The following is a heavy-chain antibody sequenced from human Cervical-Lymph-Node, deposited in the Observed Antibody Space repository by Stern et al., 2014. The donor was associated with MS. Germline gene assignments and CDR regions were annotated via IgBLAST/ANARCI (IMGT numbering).Heavy chain of an antibody. CDR3: ARRGVTTRFDY. J-gene: IGHJ4*02. D-gene: IGHD3-3*01. Sequence: MQLVQSGAEVRKPGESLTISCLASGYSFYSYWIGWVRQMPGKGLEWMGIIYPGDSDIRYSPSFQGQVTISADKSINPAYLQWSSLKASDTAMYYCARRGVTTRFDYWGQGTLVTVSS. CDR2: IYPGDSDI. V-gene: IGHV5-51*01. CDR1: GYSFYSYW.